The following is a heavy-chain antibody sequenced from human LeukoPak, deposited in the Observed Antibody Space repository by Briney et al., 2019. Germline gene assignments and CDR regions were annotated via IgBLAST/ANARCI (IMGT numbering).Heavy chain of an antibody. V-gene: IGHV3-15*01. CDR1: GFTFSNAW. CDR2: IKSKTDGGTT. D-gene: IGHD2-15*01. Sequence: PGGSLRLSCAASGFTFSNAWMSWARQAPGKGLEWVGRIKSKTDGGTTDYAAPVKGRFTISRDDSKNTLYLQMNSLKTEDTAVFYCTTMGCSGGSCYSDYYYYGMDVWGQGTTVTVSS. CDR3: TTMGCSGGSCYSDYYYYGMDV. J-gene: IGHJ6*02.